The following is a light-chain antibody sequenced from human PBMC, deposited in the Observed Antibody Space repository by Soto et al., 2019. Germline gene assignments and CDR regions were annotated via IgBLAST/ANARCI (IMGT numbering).Light chain of an antibody. CDR3: QQTYGAPLT. V-gene: IGKV4-1*01. Sequence: DFVMTQSPDSLAVSLGETATINCKSSQSVLSSADNKNYLAWFQQKPGQPPKLLITWASIRQSGVPDRISGSGSGTQFTLTISGLQAEDVAVYYCQQTYGAPLTFGGGTRVEIK. CDR2: WAS. J-gene: IGKJ4*01. CDR1: QSVLSSADNKNY.